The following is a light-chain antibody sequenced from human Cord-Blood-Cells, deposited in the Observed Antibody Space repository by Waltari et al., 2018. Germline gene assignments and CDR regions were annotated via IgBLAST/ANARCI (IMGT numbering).Light chain of an antibody. J-gene: IGKJ3*01. V-gene: IGKV3-11*01. CDR2: DAS. CDR3: QQRSNWPPLFT. Sequence: EIVLTQSPATLSLSPGERATLSCRASQSVSSYLAWYQQKPCQAPRLLLYDASNRATGIPARFSGSGSGTDFTLTISSLEPEDFAVYYCQQRSNWPPLFTFGPGTKVDIK. CDR1: QSVSSY.